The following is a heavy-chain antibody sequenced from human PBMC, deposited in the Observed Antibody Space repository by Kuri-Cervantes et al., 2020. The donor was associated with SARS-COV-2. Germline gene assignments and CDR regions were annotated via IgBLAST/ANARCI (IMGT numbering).Heavy chain of an antibody. CDR2: IIPILGIA. CDR1: GGTFSSYT. J-gene: IGHJ2*01. D-gene: IGHD2-21*02. CDR3: ARHPLSYCGGDCSSPSWYFDL. Sequence: SVKVSCKASGGTFSSYTISWVRQAPGQGLEWVGRIIPILGIANYAQKFQGRVTITADKSTSTAYMERSSLRSEDTAVYYCARHPLSYCGGDCSSPSWYFDLWGRGTLVTVSS. V-gene: IGHV1-69*02.